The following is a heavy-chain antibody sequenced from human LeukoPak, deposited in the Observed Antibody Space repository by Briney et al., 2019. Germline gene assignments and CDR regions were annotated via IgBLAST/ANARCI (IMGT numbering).Heavy chain of an antibody. V-gene: IGHV2-5*02. CDR2: IYWDDDK. CDR3: AHRDSGDYEGLFHY. D-gene: IGHD4-17*01. CDR1: GFSLSSNGVG. Sequence: SGPTLLHPTPTLTLTFTFSGFSLSSNGVGVGWIRQPPGKALEGLALIYWDDDKRYSPSLKSRLTITKDTSKNQVVPTMTNMDPVDTATYYCAHRDSGDYEGLFHYWGQGTLVTVSS. J-gene: IGHJ4*02.